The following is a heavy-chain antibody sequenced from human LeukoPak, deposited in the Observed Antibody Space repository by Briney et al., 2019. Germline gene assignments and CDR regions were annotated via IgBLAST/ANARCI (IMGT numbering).Heavy chain of an antibody. Sequence: PGGSLRLSCEASGFTFSSYWMNWVRQAPGKGLEWVSGISGSGGTTYYADSVKGRFTISRDNSKNMLFLQMNSLRAEDTAVYYCAKDRVVREQFDYWGQGTLVAVSS. CDR2: ISGSGGTT. J-gene: IGHJ4*02. V-gene: IGHV3-23*01. CDR1: GFTFSSYW. CDR3: AKDRVVREQFDY. D-gene: IGHD1/OR15-1a*01.